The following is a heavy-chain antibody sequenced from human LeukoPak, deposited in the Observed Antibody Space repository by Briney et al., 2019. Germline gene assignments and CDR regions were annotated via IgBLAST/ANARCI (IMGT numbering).Heavy chain of an antibody. V-gene: IGHV1-8*01. CDR3: ARGQILRYFDWSSYYYYYGMDV. J-gene: IGHJ6*02. CDR1: GYTFTSYD. D-gene: IGHD3-9*01. Sequence: ASVTVSCKASGYTFTSYDINWVRQAPGQGLEWMGWMNPNSGSTGYAQKFQGRVTITRDTSISTAYMELSSLRSEDTAVYYCARGQILRYFDWSSYYYYYGMDVWGQGTTVTVSS. CDR2: MNPNSGST.